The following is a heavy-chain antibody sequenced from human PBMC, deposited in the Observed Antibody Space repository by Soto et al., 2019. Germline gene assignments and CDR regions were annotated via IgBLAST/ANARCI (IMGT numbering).Heavy chain of an antibody. CDR1: GGSISSTNYY. CDR2: IYYNGNT. J-gene: IGHJ5*02. CDR3: AVGNSSRWYWFDP. D-gene: IGHD6-13*01. V-gene: IGHV4-31*03. Sequence: QVQLQESGPGLVKPSQTLSLTCTVSGGSISSTNYYWSWIRRHPGKGLEWTGYIYYNGNTYYNPSLKSRVIISVDTSSNQFAQSHSSVTAADTAVYYCAVGNSSRWYWFDPWGQVTLVTVSS.